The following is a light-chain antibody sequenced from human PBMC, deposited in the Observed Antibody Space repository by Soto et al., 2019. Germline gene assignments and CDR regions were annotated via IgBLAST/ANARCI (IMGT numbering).Light chain of an antibody. CDR2: KAS. CDR3: QQWVT. CDR1: QSISGW. J-gene: IGKJ3*01. V-gene: IGKV1-5*03. Sequence: DIKMTQSPSTLSASVGDRVNITCRASQSISGWLAWYQQKPGKAPKLLIYKASNLETGVPSRFSGSGSGTEFSLTISSLQPDDFATYYCQQWVTFGPGTKVDIK.